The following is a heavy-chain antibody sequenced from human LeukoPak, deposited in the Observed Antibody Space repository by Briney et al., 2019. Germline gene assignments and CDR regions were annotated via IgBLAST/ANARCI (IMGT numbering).Heavy chain of an antibody. CDR2: VYYSGRT. Sequence: SETLSLTCTVSGGSVSSDSFYWSWIRQPPGKGLEWIGYVYYSGRTKYNPSLQSRVTVSVDRSKNHFSLKLTSVTAADTAVYYCVRETATYYYDSTGYYRQTEAFDIWGQGTMVTVSS. CDR3: VRETATYYYDSTGYYRQTEAFDI. CDR1: GGSVSSDSFY. J-gene: IGHJ3*02. D-gene: IGHD3-22*01. V-gene: IGHV4-61*01.